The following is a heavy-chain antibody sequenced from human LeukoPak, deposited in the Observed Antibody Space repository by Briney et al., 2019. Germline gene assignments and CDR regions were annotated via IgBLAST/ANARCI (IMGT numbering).Heavy chain of an antibody. Sequence: KPSETLSLTCAVYGGSFSGYYWGWVRQPPGKGLEWIGEINHSGSTNYNPSLKSRVTISVDTSKNQFSLKLSSVTAADTAVYYCARGRMVRGTIDYWGQGTLVTVSS. CDR1: GGSFSGYY. V-gene: IGHV4-34*01. D-gene: IGHD3-10*01. J-gene: IGHJ4*02. CDR3: ARGRMVRGTIDY. CDR2: INHSGST.